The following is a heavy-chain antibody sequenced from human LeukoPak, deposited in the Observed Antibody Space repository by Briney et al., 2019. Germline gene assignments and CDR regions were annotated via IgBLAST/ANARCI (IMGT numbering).Heavy chain of an antibody. J-gene: IGHJ5*02. CDR3: AKCPLYGDFCAHWFDP. D-gene: IGHD4-17*01. CDR2: ITGSGGTT. V-gene: IGHV3-23*01. Sequence: GQSLRLSCAASGFTFSSYAMSWVRQAPGKGLEWVSGITGSGGTTHHADSVKGWCTISRDNSKNTLYLQMNSLRPEDTAVYFCAKCPLYGDFCAHWFDPWGQGTLVTVSS. CDR1: GFTFSSYA.